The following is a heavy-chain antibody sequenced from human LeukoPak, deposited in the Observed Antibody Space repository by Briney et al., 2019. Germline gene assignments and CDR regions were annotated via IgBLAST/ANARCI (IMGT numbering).Heavy chain of an antibody. CDR1: GYTFTGYY. J-gene: IGHJ4*02. CDR2: INPNSGGT. V-gene: IGHV1-2*06. D-gene: IGHD6-19*01. CDR3: ARGKYSSGWYGDCDY. Sequence: GASVKVSCKASGYTFTGYYMHWVRQAPGQGLEWTGRINPNSGGTNYAQKFQGRVTMTRDTSISTAYMELSRLRSDDTAVYYCARGKYSSGWYGDCDYWGQGTLVTVSS.